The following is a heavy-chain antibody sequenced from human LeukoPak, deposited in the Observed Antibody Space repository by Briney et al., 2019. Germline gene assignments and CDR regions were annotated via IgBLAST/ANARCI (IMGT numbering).Heavy chain of an antibody. V-gene: IGHV4-39*01. CDR1: GGSISSSGYY. D-gene: IGHD2-8*01. J-gene: IGHJ6*03. CDR2: IYYSGST. CDR3: ARPNKYYYYYMDV. Sequence: SETLSPTCTVSGGSISSSGYYWGWIRQPPGKGLEWIGSIYYSGSTYYNPSLKSRVTISVDTSKNQFSLKLSSVTAADTAVYYCARPNKYYYYYMDVWGKGTTVTVSS.